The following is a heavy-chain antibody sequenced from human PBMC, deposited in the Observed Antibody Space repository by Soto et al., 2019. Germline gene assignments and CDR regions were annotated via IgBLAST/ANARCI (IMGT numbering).Heavy chain of an antibody. J-gene: IGHJ6*02. CDR2: ISAYNGNT. CDR1: GYTFTSYG. Sequence: ASVKVSCKASGYTFTSYGISWVRQAPGQGLEWMGWISAYNGNTNYAQKLQGRVTMTTDTSTSTAYMELRSLRSDDTAVYYCARPLRGVHLDYGMDVWGQGTTVTVSS. CDR3: ARPLRGVHLDYGMDV. D-gene: IGHD3-16*01. V-gene: IGHV1-18*01.